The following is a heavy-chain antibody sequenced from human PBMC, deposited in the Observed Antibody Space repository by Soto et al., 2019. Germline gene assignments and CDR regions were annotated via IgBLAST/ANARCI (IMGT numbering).Heavy chain of an antibody. CDR1: GFTFSAYW. Sequence: PGGSLRLSCAASGFTFSAYWMHWVRQAPGEGLVCVSRINSDGTTTNYADSVKGRFTISRDNAENTLYLQMNSLRAEDTAVYYCAKFPYDILTGYSLDSFDIWGQGTMVTVSS. D-gene: IGHD3-9*01. V-gene: IGHV3-74*01. CDR2: INSDGTTT. CDR3: AKFPYDILTGYSLDSFDI. J-gene: IGHJ3*02.